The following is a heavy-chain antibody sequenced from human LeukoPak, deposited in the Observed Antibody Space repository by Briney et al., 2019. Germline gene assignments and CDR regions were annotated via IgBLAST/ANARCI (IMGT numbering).Heavy chain of an antibody. J-gene: IGHJ6*02. CDR1: GGTFSSYA. Sequence: GASVKVSCKASGGTFSSYAISWVRQAPGQGLEWMGGIIPIFGTANYAQKFQGRVTITADESTSTAYMELSSLRSEDTAVYYCARAFGSSNGEVGYYYYGMDVWGQGTTVTVSS. V-gene: IGHV1-69*13. CDR2: IIPIFGTA. CDR3: ARAFGSSNGEVGYYYYGMDV. D-gene: IGHD4-11*01.